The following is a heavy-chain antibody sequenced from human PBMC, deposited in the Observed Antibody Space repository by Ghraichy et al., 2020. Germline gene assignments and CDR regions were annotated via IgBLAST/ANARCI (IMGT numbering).Heavy chain of an antibody. CDR2: IYYSGST. J-gene: IGHJ6*02. V-gene: IGHV4-39*01. CDR3: AVETRVVINNYYYYYGMDV. D-gene: IGHD3-3*01. Sequence: SQTLSLTCTVSGGSISSSSYYWGWIRQPPGKGLEWIGSIYYSGSTYYNPSLKSRVTISVDTSKNQFSLKLSSVTAADTAVYYCAVETRVVINNYYYYYGMDVWGQGTTVTVSS. CDR1: GGSISSSSYY.